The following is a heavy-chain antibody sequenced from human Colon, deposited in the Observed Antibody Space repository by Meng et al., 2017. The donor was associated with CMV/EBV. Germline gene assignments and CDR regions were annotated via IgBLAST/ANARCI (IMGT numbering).Heavy chain of an antibody. D-gene: IGHD3-10*01. CDR1: GASITSYY. V-gene: IGHV4-4*07. CDR2: VYISGNT. Sequence: QVQRRESGPGLVKPSETLSLTCTVPGASITSYYWSWIRQPAGKGLEWIGRVYISGNTNYNPSLKSRVTMSIDTSKNQLSLNIRSVTAADTAVYYCARDSNLSGLAYWGQGTLVTVSS. CDR3: ARDSNLSGLAY. J-gene: IGHJ4*02.